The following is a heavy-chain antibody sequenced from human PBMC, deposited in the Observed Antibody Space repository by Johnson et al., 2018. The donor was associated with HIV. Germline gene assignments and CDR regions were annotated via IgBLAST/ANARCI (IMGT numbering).Heavy chain of an antibody. CDR1: GFIFSDYY. CDR2: ISSSGSTI. V-gene: IGHV3-11*04. Sequence: QVQLVESGGGLVKPGGSLRLSCAASGFIFSDYYMNWIRQAPGKGLEWVSYISSSGSTIYYADSVKGRFTISRDNAKNSLYLQMNSLRDEDTAVYYCARDQWSSSWTNDAFDIWGQGTMVTVSS. CDR3: ARDQWSSSWTNDAFDI. D-gene: IGHD6-13*01. J-gene: IGHJ3*02.